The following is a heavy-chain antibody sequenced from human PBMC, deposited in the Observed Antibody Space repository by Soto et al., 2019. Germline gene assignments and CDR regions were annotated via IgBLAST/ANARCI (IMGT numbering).Heavy chain of an antibody. CDR3: ARDSCSGGSCFVFDY. V-gene: IGHV3-7*03. CDR1: GFTFSSYW. J-gene: IGHJ4*02. Sequence: EVQLVESGGGLVQPGGSLRLSCAASGFTFSSYWMSWVRQAPGKGLEWVANIKQDGSEKYYVDSVKGRFTISRDNAKNSLYLKMNSLRAEDTAVYYCARDSCSGGSCFVFDYWGQGTLVTVSS. D-gene: IGHD2-15*01. CDR2: IKQDGSEK.